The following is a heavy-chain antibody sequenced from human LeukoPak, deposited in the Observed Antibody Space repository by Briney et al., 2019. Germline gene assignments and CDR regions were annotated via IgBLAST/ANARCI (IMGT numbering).Heavy chain of an antibody. Sequence: SVKVSCKASGGTFGSYAISWVRQAPGQGLEWLGGVIPIFGTANYAQKFQGRVTIITDESTSTAYMELYSLRSEDTAVYYCARDRESVGAAIYYYYYYMDVWGKGTTVTVSS. CDR3: ARDRESVGAAIYYYYYYMDV. D-gene: IGHD1-26*01. V-gene: IGHV1-69*05. CDR1: GGTFGSYA. J-gene: IGHJ6*03. CDR2: VIPIFGTA.